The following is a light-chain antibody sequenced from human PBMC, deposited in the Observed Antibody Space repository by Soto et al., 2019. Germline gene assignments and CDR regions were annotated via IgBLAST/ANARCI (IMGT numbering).Light chain of an antibody. Sequence: EIPLRRFLFPLSFFPGERATLSCRASQSVSSNLAWYQQKPGQAPRLLIYGASARATGIPARFSGSGSGTEFTLTISSLQSEDFAVYYCQQYNNWPPLTFGGGTKVDIK. V-gene: IGKV3-15*01. CDR2: GAS. CDR3: QQYNNWPPLT. J-gene: IGKJ4*01. CDR1: QSVSSN.